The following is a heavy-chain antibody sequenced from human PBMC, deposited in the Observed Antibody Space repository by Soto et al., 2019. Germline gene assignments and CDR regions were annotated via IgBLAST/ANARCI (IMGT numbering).Heavy chain of an antibody. J-gene: IGHJ3*02. Sequence: GRSPRLSCAASGFTFSYYAMHWVRQAPGKGLEWMAVISDNGNTKYLADSVKGRFTISRDTSKNTLYLQMSSLRVEDTAVYYCARDPGGYPLGIFNIWGQGTRVTVSS. V-gene: IGHV3-30-3*01. CDR2: ISDNGNTK. CDR1: GFTFSYYA. CDR3: ARDPGGYPLGIFNI. D-gene: IGHD2-8*02.